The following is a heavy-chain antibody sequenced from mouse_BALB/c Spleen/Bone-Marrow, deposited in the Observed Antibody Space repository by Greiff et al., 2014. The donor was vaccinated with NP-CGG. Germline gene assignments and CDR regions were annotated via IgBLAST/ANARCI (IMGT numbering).Heavy chain of an antibody. J-gene: IGHJ4*01. Sequence: QVQLQQSGAELVKPGASVKLSCKASGYTFTSYWMHWVKQRPGQGLEWIGEINPSNGRTNYNEKFKSKATLTVDKSSSTAYMQLSSLTSEDSAVYYCAREDILYAMDYWGQGTSVTGSS. CDR3: AREDILYAMDY. V-gene: IGHV1S81*02. CDR1: GYTFTSYW. CDR2: INPSNGRT.